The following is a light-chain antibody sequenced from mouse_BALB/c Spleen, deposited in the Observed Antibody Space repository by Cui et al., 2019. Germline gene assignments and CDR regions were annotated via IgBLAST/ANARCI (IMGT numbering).Light chain of an antibody. CDR2: STS. CDR1: SSVSY. V-gene: IGKV4-80*01. Sequence: QIVLTQSPAIMSASLGAEITLTCSASSSVSYMHWYQQKSGASPKLLIYSTSTLASGVPSRFSGSGSGTFYSLTISGVEAEDAADYYCHQWSSYPWTFGGGTRLEIK. J-gene: IGKJ1*01. CDR3: HQWSSYPWT.